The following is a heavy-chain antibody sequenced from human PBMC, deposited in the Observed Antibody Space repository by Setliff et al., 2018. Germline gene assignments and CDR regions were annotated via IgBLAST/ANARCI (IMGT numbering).Heavy chain of an antibody. D-gene: IGHD6-6*01. CDR1: GYTFTGYY. J-gene: IGHJ3*02. V-gene: IGHV1-2*04. CDR2: INPNSGGT. Sequence: ASVKVSCKASGYTFTGYYMHWVRQAPGQGLEWMGWINPNSGGTNYAQKFQGWVTMTRDTSISTAYMELSSLRSDDTAVYYCARDFPPLYSSSFSDAFDIWGQGTMVTVSS. CDR3: ARDFPPLYSSSFSDAFDI.